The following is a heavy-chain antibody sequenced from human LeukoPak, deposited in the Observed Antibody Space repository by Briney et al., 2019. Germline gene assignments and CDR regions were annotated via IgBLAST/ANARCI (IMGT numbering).Heavy chain of an antibody. D-gene: IGHD3-10*02. CDR1: GFTFSSYS. V-gene: IGHV3-21*01. J-gene: IGHJ3*02. Sequence: PGGSLRLSCAASGFTFSSYSMNWVRQAPGKGLEWVSAISSSSSYIFYADSVKGRFTISRDNAKNSLYLQMNSLRAEDTAVYYCAREREIYVRDAFDIWGQGTMVTVSS. CDR2: ISSSSSYI. CDR3: AREREIYVRDAFDI.